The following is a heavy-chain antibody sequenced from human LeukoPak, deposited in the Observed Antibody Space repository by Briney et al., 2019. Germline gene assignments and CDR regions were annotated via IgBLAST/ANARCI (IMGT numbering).Heavy chain of an antibody. CDR3: ARGIGTAYGWYFDY. D-gene: IGHD3-10*01. CDR2: IYYSGST. V-gene: IGHV4-59*01. CDR1: SGSISSYY. Sequence: ASETLSLTCIVSSGSISSYYWSWIRQPPGKGLEWIGYIYYSGSTNYNPSLKSRVTISVDTSKNQFSLKLSSVTAADTAVYYCARGIGTAYGWYFDYWGQGTLVTVSS. J-gene: IGHJ4*02.